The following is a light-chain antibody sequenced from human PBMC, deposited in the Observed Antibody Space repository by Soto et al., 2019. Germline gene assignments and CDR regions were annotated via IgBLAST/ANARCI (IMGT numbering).Light chain of an antibody. CDR3: SSYGASSTL. J-gene: IGLJ2*01. CDR1: TSDIGGYNY. Sequence: QSALTQPASVSGSPGQSITISCTGSTSDIGGYNYVSWYQQHPGKAPKLLIYDVIYRPSGISDRFSGSKSGNTASLTISGLQPEDEADYYCSSYGASSTLFGGGTKLTVL. CDR2: DVI. V-gene: IGLV2-14*03.